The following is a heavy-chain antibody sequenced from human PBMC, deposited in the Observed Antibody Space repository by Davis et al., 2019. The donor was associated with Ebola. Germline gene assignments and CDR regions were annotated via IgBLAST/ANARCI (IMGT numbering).Heavy chain of an antibody. CDR1: GFTFSSYA. D-gene: IGHD3-3*01. CDR2: ISGSGGTT. V-gene: IGHV3-23*01. Sequence: PGGSLRLSCAASGFTFSSYAMSWVRQAPGKGLEWVSAISGSGGTTYYADSVKGRFTISRDNSKNTLYLQMNSLRAEDTAVYYCAKGYDFWSGPYNWFDPWGQGTLVTVSS. CDR3: AKGYDFWSGPYNWFDP. J-gene: IGHJ5*02.